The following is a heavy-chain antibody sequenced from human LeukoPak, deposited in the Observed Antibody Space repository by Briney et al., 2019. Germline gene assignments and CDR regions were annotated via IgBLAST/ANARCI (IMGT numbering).Heavy chain of an antibody. J-gene: IGHJ3*01. CDR3: ARGFGVVFDF. CDR1: GYSLSSGYY. Sequence: SETLSLTCTVSGYSLSSGYYWGWIRQPPGKGLEWIGSVDHSGSTNYNPSLKSRVTMSIDTSKNQFSLKLSSVTAADTAVYYWARGFGVVFDFGAKGKRVTVSS. D-gene: IGHD2-8*02. CDR2: VDHSGST. V-gene: IGHV4-38-2*02.